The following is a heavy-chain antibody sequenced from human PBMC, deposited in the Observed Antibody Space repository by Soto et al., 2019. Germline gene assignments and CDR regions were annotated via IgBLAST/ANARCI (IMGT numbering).Heavy chain of an antibody. CDR1: GYTFTSYD. J-gene: IGHJ5*02. CDR2: MNPNSGNT. Sequence: ASVKVSCKASGYTFTSYDMNWVRQATGQGLEWMGWMNPNSGNTSYAQKFQGRVTMTRNTSISTAYMELSSLRSEDTAVYYCARGRIRYYYDSSGYSNWFDPWGQGTLVTVSS. V-gene: IGHV1-8*01. CDR3: ARGRIRYYYDSSGYSNWFDP. D-gene: IGHD3-22*01.